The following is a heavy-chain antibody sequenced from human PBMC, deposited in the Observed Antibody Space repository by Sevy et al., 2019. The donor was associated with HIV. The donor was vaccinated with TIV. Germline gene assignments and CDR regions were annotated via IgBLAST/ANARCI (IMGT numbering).Heavy chain of an antibody. J-gene: IGHJ3*02. Sequence: GGSLRLSCAASGFTFSSYEMNWVRQAPGKGLEWVSYISSSGSTIYYADSVKGRFTISRDNAKNSLYLQMNSLRAEDTAVYYWARDWRAITNLNYYDSSGDRRSDAFDIWGQGTMVTVSS. V-gene: IGHV3-48*03. CDR3: ARDWRAITNLNYYDSSGDRRSDAFDI. CDR2: ISSSGSTI. CDR1: GFTFSSYE. D-gene: IGHD3-22*01.